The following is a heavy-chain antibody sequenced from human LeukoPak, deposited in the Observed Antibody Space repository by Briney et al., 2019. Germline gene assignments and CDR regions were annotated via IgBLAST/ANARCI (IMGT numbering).Heavy chain of an antibody. CDR1: GGSISSGSYY. V-gene: IGHV4-39*01. J-gene: IGHJ4*02. D-gene: IGHD2-8*01. CDR2: IYYSRSP. Sequence: SETLSLTCTVSGGSISSGSYYWGWLRQPPGKGLEWIGSIYYSRSPHYHPSLKSRVTISVDTSKNEFSLKLSSVTAADTAVYYCARNNTLMMYPRGGEDKGFDYWGQGTLVTVSS. CDR3: ARNNTLMMYPRGGEDKGFDY.